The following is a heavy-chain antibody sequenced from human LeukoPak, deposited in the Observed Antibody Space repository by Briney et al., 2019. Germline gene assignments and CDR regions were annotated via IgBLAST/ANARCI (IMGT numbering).Heavy chain of an antibody. CDR1: GYTFTSYW. Sequence: TVSCKASGYTFTSYWIGWVRQMPGKGLEWMGIIYPGDSDTRYSPSFQGQVTISADKSISTAYLQWSSLKASDTAMYYCARRKEGMDVWGQGTTVTVSS. CDR2: IYPGDSDT. V-gene: IGHV5-51*01. J-gene: IGHJ6*02. CDR3: ARRKEGMDV.